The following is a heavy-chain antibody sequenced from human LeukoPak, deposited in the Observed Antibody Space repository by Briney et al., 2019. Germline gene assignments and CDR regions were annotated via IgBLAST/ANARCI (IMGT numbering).Heavy chain of an antibody. Sequence: GGSLRLSCVVSGFSLSSDWMSWVRQAPGKGLEWVANIKKDGIEKYYVESVKGRFTISRDNAKNSLYLQMNSLRAEDTAVYYCARGRYSSRSGGYYFDIWGQGTLVTVSS. D-gene: IGHD2-2*01. CDR2: IKKDGIEK. J-gene: IGHJ4*02. V-gene: IGHV3-7*01. CDR1: GFSLSSDW. CDR3: ARGRYSSRSGGYYFDI.